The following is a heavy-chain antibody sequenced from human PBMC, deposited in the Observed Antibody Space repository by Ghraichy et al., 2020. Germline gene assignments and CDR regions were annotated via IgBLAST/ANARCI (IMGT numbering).Heavy chain of an antibody. V-gene: IGHV4-61*01. CDR2: IFYSGTT. J-gene: IGHJ6*03. Sequence: SQTLSLTCSVSGGSVRSDRYYWSWIRQPPGKGLEWIGYIFYSGTTNYNPSLKSRVTMSVDTSKNQFSLKLRSVTTVDTAVYYCARDGPVVQGYLSRSGPKWQTPISYMDVWGKGTTVIVSS. CDR3: ARDGPVVQGYLSRSGPKWQTPISYMDV. CDR1: GGSVRSDRYY. D-gene: IGHD3-10*01.